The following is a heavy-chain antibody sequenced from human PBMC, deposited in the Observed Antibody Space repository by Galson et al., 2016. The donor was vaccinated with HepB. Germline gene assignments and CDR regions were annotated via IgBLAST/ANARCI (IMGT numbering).Heavy chain of an antibody. V-gene: IGHV3-23*01. Sequence: SLRLSCAASGFIFNSYAMDWVRQAPGKGLEWVSTVGNTGVDTDYADSVKGRFTISRDNSKNTVYLQMNSLTAEDTALYYCARRWTVYFDYWGQGALVTVSS. J-gene: IGHJ4*02. CDR3: ARRWTVYFDY. D-gene: IGHD5-24*01. CDR1: GFIFNSYA. CDR2: VGNTGVDT.